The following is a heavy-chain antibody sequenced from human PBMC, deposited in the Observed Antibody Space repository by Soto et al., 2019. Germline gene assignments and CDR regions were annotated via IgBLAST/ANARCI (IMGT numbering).Heavy chain of an antibody. V-gene: IGHV1-69*01. CDR3: ARDKPFGYYYGSGSYYNPNYYYYGMDV. CDR2: IIPIFGTA. D-gene: IGHD3-10*01. CDR1: GGTFSSYA. J-gene: IGHJ6*02. Sequence: QVQLVQSGAEVKKPGSSVKVSCKASGGTFSSYAISWVRQAPGQGLEWMGGIIPIFGTANYAQKFQGRVTITADESTSTAYMELSSLRSEDTAVYYCARDKPFGYYYGSGSYYNPNYYYYGMDVWGQGTTVTVSS.